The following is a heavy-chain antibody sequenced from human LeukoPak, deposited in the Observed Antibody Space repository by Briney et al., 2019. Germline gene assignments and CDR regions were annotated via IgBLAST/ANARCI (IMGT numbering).Heavy chain of an antibody. J-gene: IGHJ4*02. Sequence: ASVKVFCKAFGYTFTSYYVHWVRQAPGQGLEWMGIINPSGGTNYAQKFQGRVTMTRDTSTSTVYMELSSLRSEDTAVYYCARGTPGYSSVWGQGTLVTVSS. CDR3: ARGTPGYSSV. CDR1: GYTFTSYY. V-gene: IGHV1-46*01. D-gene: IGHD6-19*01. CDR2: INPSGGT.